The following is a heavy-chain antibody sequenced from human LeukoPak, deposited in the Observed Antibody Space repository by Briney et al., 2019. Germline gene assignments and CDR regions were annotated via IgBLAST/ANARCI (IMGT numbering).Heavy chain of an antibody. J-gene: IGHJ6*02. CDR2: IYYSGST. CDR1: GGSISSSSYY. V-gene: IGHV4-39*01. Sequence: RPSETLSLTCTVSGGSISSSSYYWGWIRQPPGKGLEWIGSIYYSGSTYYNPSLKSRVTISVDTSKNQFSLKLSSVTAADTAMYYCARQGLTIFGVVINADYYYGMDVWGQGTTVTVSS. CDR3: ARQGLTIFGVVINADYYYGMDV. D-gene: IGHD3-3*01.